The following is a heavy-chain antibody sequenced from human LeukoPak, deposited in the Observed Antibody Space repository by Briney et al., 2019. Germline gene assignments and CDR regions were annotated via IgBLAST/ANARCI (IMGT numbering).Heavy chain of an antibody. Sequence: GGSLRLSCAASGFTFSDYYMSWIRQAPGKGLEWVSYISSSGSTIYYADSVKGRFTFSRDNAKNSLYLQMNSLRAEDTAVYYCAKGDTAMVWTDYWGQGTLVTVSS. CDR3: AKGDTAMVWTDY. CDR1: GFTFSDYY. D-gene: IGHD5-18*01. V-gene: IGHV3-11*01. J-gene: IGHJ4*02. CDR2: ISSSGSTI.